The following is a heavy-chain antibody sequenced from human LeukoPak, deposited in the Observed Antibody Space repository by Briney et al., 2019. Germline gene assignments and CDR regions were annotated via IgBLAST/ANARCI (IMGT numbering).Heavy chain of an antibody. J-gene: IGHJ4*02. CDR3: ARDRGYCSSTSCRVADY. Sequence: GGSLRLSCAASGFSFSSYWMHWVRQAPGKGLVWVSRIFGDGKTTIYADAVKGRFTISRDNAKNSLYLQMNSLRAEDTAVCYCARDRGYCSSTSCRVADYWGQGTLVTVSS. CDR1: GFSFSSYW. CDR2: IFGDGKTT. V-gene: IGHV3-74*01. D-gene: IGHD2-2*01.